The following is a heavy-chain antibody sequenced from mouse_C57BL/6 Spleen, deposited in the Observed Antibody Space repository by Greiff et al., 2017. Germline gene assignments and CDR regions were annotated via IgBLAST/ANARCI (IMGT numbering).Heavy chain of an antibody. CDR3: ARAGSNYPFAY. Sequence: VQLQQPGAELVMPGASVKLSCKASGYTFTSYWMHWVKQRPGQGLEWIGEIDPSDSYTNYNQKFKGKSTLTVDESSSTAYMQLSSLTSEDSAVYYCARAGSNYPFAYWGQGTLVTVSA. CDR1: GYTFTSYW. V-gene: IGHV1-69*01. J-gene: IGHJ3*01. D-gene: IGHD1-1*01. CDR2: IDPSDSYT.